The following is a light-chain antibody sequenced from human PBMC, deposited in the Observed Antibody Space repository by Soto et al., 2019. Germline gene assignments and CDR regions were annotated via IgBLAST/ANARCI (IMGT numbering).Light chain of an antibody. Sequence: DIQMTQSPSTLSASVGDRVTIACRASQSISRWLAWYQQKPGKVPKLLIYKASNLESGVPSRFSGSGFETEFTLTISSLPPEDFATYYCQEFETYTFGQGTKVDMK. CDR3: QEFETYT. CDR1: QSISRW. J-gene: IGKJ1*01. V-gene: IGKV1-5*03. CDR2: KAS.